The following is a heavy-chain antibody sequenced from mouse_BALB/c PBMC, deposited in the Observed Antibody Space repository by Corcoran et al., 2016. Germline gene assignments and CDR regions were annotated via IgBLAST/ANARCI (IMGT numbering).Heavy chain of an antibody. Sequence: QIQLVQSGPELKKPGETVKISCKASGYTFTNYGMNWVKQAPGKGLKWMGWINTYTGEPTYADDFKGRFAFSLETSASTAYFQINNLKNEDTATYFCAREAEYDYLFAYWGQGTLVTVSA. J-gene: IGHJ3*01. CDR3: AREAEYDYLFAY. CDR2: INTYTGEP. D-gene: IGHD2-4*01. CDR1: GYTFTNYG. V-gene: IGHV9-3-1*01.